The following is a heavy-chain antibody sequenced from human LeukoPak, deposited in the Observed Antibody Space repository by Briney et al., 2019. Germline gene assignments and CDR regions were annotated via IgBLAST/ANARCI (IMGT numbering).Heavy chain of an antibody. Sequence: ASLKVSCKASGYTFTSYGISWVRQAPGQGLEWMGWISAYNGHTNYAQKLQGRFTMTTDTSTRTANIELRSLRSDDTAVYYCARDRCSSTSCYGPGGYWGQGTLVTVSS. CDR3: ARDRCSSTSCYGPGGY. D-gene: IGHD2-2*01. V-gene: IGHV1-18*01. J-gene: IGHJ4*02. CDR1: GYTFTSYG. CDR2: ISAYNGHT.